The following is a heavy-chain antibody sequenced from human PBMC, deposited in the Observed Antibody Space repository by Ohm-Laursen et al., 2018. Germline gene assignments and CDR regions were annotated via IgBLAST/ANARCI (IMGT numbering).Heavy chain of an antibody. CDR1: GFTFSSYG. CDR2: ISYDGSNK. J-gene: IGHJ4*02. Sequence: SLRLSCTASGFTFSSYGTHWVRQAPGKGLEWVAVISYDGSNKYYADSVKGRFTISRDNSKNTLYLQMNSLRAEDTAVYYCAKARRGMVAGLDYWGQGTLVTVSS. D-gene: IGHD6-19*01. V-gene: IGHV3-30*18. CDR3: AKARRGMVAGLDY.